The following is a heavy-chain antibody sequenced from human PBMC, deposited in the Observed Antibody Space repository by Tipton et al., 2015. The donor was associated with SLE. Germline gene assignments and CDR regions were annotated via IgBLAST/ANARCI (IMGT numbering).Heavy chain of an antibody. CDR3: ATSPKVDYGNH. V-gene: IGHV3-7*01. CDR1: GFTFSDYY. D-gene: IGHD4-17*01. Sequence: GSLRLSCAASGFTFSDYYMTWVRQAPGKGLEWVANIKQDGNEIYYVDSVKGRFSISRDNAKNSLYLQMNSLRAEDTAVYYCATSPKVDYGNHWGQGTLVTVSS. CDR2: IKQDGNEI. J-gene: IGHJ5*02.